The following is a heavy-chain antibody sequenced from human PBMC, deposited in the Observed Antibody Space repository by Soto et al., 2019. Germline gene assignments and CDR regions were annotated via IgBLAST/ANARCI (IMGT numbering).Heavy chain of an antibody. Sequence: QITLKESGPTLVKPTQTLTLTCTSSGFSLSTSGVGVGWIRQPPGKALEWLGIIYWDDDKRYSPSLKSRVTITKDTFKNQLVLTMTNMDPVDTATYYCAHLPWKQLWPRAPVVYWGQGTPVSVSS. V-gene: IGHV2-5*02. CDR1: GFSLSTSGVG. CDR2: IYWDDDK. CDR3: AHLPWKQLWPRAPVVY. D-gene: IGHD5-18*01. J-gene: IGHJ4*02.